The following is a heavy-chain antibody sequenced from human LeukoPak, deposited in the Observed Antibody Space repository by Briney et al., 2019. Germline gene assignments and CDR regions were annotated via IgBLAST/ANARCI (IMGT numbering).Heavy chain of an antibody. J-gene: IGHJ4*02. CDR3: ARVYRVLRGNRGILDY. Sequence: ASVKVSCKASGYTFTSYDINWVRQATGQGFEWMGWMNPNSGNTGYAQKFQGRVTMTRNTSISTTYMELSSLRSEDTAVYYCARVYRVLRGNRGILDYWGQGTLVTVSS. D-gene: IGHD4-23*01. V-gene: IGHV1-8*01. CDR1: GYTFTSYD. CDR2: MNPNSGNT.